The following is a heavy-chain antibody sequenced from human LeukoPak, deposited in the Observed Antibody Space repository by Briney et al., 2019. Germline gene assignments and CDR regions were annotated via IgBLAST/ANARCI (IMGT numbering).Heavy chain of an antibody. CDR1: GYTFTSYD. J-gene: IGHJ5*02. CDR3: ARHKIGGEFNWIPYNWFDP. V-gene: IGHV1-8*01. Sequence: ASVKVSCKASGYTFTSYDINWVRQATGQGLEWMGWMNPNSGNTGYAQKLQGRVTMTRNTSISTAYMELRSLRSEETAVYYCARHKIGGEFNWIPYNWFDPSGQGTLVTASS. CDR2: MNPNSGNT. D-gene: IGHD3-10*01.